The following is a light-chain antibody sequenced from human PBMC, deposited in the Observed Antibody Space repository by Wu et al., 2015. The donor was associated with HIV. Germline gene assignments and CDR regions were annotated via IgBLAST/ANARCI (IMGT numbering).Light chain of an antibody. V-gene: IGKV3-11*01. Sequence: DILLTQSPATLSLSPGERATLSCRASQSVQWHVAWFQQKPGRVPRVLIYDSANRATGIPGRFSGSGSGTDFTLTINSLEPEDFAVYYCQQRYSWPWTFGQGPGWNS. CDR1: QSVQWH. J-gene: IGKJ1*01. CDR2: DSA. CDR3: QQRYSWPWT.